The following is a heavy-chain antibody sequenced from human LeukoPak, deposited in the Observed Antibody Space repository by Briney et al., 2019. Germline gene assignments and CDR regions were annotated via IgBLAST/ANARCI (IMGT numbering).Heavy chain of an antibody. Sequence: PSETLSLTCTVSGGSISSYYWSWIRQPPGKGLEWIGYIYYSGSTNYNPSLKSRVTISVDTSKNQFSLKLSSVTAADTAVYYCARLWFGELLLDYWGQGTLVTVSS. D-gene: IGHD3-10*01. CDR1: GGSISSYY. CDR2: IYYSGST. CDR3: ARLWFGELLLDY. J-gene: IGHJ4*02. V-gene: IGHV4-59*08.